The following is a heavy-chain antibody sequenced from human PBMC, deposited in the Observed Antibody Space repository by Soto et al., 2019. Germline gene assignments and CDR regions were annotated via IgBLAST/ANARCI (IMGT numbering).Heavy chain of an antibody. CDR2: IYHTGTT. V-gene: IGHV4-4*02. Sequence: SETLSLTCAVSGDSIISSNWWTFVRQPPGKGLEWIGDIYHTGTTNYNPSLKSRVTILVDKSKNQFSLKLSSVTAADTAVYYCARGGRPYSSGWYLHFYYYYGMDVWGQGTTITVSS. J-gene: IGHJ6*02. CDR1: GDSIISSNW. CDR3: ARGGRPYSSGWYLHFYYYYGMDV. D-gene: IGHD6-19*01.